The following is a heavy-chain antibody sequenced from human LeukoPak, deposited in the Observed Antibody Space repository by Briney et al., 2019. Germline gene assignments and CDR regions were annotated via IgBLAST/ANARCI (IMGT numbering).Heavy chain of an antibody. CDR2: IRYDGTNK. CDR3: ARDFDDVNGYYYYIPDC. D-gene: IGHD3-22*01. CDR1: GFNFSRNG. Sequence: GGSLTLSCAASGFNFSRNGMHWVRRAPGKGLEWVTFIRYDGTNKFYVDSVRGRFTISRDNSKSTLYLEMNSLRTEDTAVYYCARDFDDVNGYYYYIPDCWGQGILVTVSS. V-gene: IGHV3-30*02. J-gene: IGHJ4*02.